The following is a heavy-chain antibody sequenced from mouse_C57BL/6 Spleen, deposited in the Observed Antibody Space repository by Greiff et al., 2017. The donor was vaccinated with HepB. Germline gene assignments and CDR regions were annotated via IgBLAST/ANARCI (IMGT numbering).Heavy chain of an antibody. V-gene: IGHV1-81*01. D-gene: IGHD1-1*01. Sequence: QVQLKESGAELARPGASVKLSCKASGYTFTSYGISWVKQRTGQGLEWIGEIYPRSGNTYYNEKFKGKATLTADKSSSTAYMELRSLTSEDSAVYFGASSVTTEVAREGYAMDYWGQGTSVTVSS. CDR2: IYPRSGNT. CDR1: GYTFTSYG. J-gene: IGHJ4*01. CDR3: ASSVTTEVAREGYAMDY.